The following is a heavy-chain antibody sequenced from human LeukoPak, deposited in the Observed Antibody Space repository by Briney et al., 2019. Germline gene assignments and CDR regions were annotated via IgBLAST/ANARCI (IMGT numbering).Heavy chain of an antibody. CDR1: GFTFDDYG. V-gene: IGHV3-20*04. Sequence: GRSLRLSCAASGFTFDDYGMSWVRQVPGKGLEWVSGINWNGGSTGYADSVKGRFTISRDNDKNLLYLQMNSLRAEDTAFYYCARDSYGDYSAFDYWGQGTLVTVSS. CDR2: INWNGGST. D-gene: IGHD4-17*01. J-gene: IGHJ4*02. CDR3: ARDSYGDYSAFDY.